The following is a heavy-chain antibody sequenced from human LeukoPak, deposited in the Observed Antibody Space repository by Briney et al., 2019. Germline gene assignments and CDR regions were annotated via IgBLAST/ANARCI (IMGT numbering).Heavy chain of an antibody. J-gene: IGHJ4*02. CDR3: ARAQGAAAGSDY. Sequence: SETLSLTCTVSGGSISSGGYYWSYIRQHPGKGLEWIGYIYYSGSTYYNPSLKSRVTISVDTSKNQFSLKLSSVAAADTAVYYCARAQGAAAGSDYWGQGTLVTVSS. D-gene: IGHD6-13*01. CDR1: GGSISSGGYY. CDR2: IYYSGST. V-gene: IGHV4-31*03.